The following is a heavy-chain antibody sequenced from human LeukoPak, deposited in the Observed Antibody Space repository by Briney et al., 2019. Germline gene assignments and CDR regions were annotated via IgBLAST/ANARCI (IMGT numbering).Heavy chain of an antibody. D-gene: IGHD6-13*01. V-gene: IGHV3-30*03. J-gene: IGHJ4*02. CDR2: ISYDGSYK. CDR1: GFTFSSYG. CDR3: ARAMMTSAGGVFDY. Sequence: PGRSLRLSCAASGFTFSSYGMHWVRQAPGKGLEWVAVISYDGSYKYYADSVKGRFTISRDNSKNSLYLQMNSLRAEDTAVYYCARAMMTSAGGVFDYWGQGTLVTVSS.